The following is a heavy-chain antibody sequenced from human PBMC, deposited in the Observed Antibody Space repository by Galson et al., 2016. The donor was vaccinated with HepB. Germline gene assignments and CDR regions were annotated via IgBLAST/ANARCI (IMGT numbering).Heavy chain of an antibody. CDR1: GFSLRTTGVD. V-gene: IGHV2-5*01. CDR3: IHSSDLHHAFDI. J-gene: IGHJ3*02. Sequence: PALVKPTQTLALTCTFSGFSLRTTGVDVGWIRQPPGKTLEWLALISGPADKRYTPSLKSRLTIPKDTSKQQVLLTMTNVDPVDTATYYCIHSSDLHHAFDIWGQGTSVIVSS. CDR2: ISGPADK. D-gene: IGHD2-21*02.